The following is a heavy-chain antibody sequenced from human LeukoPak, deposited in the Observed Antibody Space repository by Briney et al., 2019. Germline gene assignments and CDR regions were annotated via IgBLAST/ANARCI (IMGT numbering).Heavy chain of an antibody. V-gene: IGHV3-53*01. D-gene: IGHD4-23*01. Sequence: GGSLRLSCAASGFTVSSNCMSWVRQAPGKGLEWVSLICSGGNTYYTDSVKGRFTISRDDSRNTLYLQMNSLRAEDTAVYYCARHRYPTPGIDYWGQGTLVTVSS. CDR3: ARHRYPTPGIDY. CDR1: GFTVSSNC. CDR2: ICSGGNT. J-gene: IGHJ4*02.